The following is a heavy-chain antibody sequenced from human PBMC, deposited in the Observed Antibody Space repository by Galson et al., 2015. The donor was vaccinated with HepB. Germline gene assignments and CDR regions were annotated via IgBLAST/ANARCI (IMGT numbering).Heavy chain of an antibody. J-gene: IGHJ6*02. V-gene: IGHV3-11*06. CDR2: ISSSSSFT. D-gene: IGHD2-15*01. CDR3: ARDRGYCSGGSCYSAEYYYYYGMDV. Sequence: SLRLSCAASGFTLSDYYMSWIRQAPGKGLEWGSYISSSSSFTNYADSVKGRFTISRDNAKNSLYLQMNSLRAEDTAVYYCARDRGYCSGGSCYSAEYYYYYGMDVWGQGTTVTVSS. CDR1: GFTLSDYY.